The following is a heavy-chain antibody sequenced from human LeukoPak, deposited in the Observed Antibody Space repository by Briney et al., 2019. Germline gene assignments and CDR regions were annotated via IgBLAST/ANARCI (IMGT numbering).Heavy chain of an antibody. D-gene: IGHD1-1*01. V-gene: IGHV4-59*01. CDR2: IYYSGST. CDR1: GGSISSYY. J-gene: IGHJ4*02. CDR3: ARSNWNDPFDY. Sequence: SETLSLTCTVSGGSISSYYWSWIRQPPGKGLEWIGYIYYSGSTNYNPSLKSRVTISVDTSKSQFSLKLSSVTAADTAVYYCARSNWNDPFDYWGQGTLVTVSS.